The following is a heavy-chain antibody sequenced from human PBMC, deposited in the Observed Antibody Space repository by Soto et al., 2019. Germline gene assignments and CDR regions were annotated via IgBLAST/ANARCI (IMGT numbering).Heavy chain of an antibody. J-gene: IGHJ3*02. V-gene: IGHV5-51*01. Sequence: EVQLVQSGAEVKKPGESLKISCKGSGYSFTSYRIGWVRQMPGKGLEWMGIIYPGDSDTRYSPSFQGQVTISADKSISTAYLQWSSLKASDTAMYYCARQIRITMVRGVDDAFDIWGQGTMVTVSS. D-gene: IGHD3-10*01. CDR1: GYSFTSYR. CDR3: ARQIRITMVRGVDDAFDI. CDR2: IYPGDSDT.